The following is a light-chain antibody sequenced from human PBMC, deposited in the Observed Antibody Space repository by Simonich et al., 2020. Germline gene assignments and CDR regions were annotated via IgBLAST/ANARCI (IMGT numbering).Light chain of an antibody. Sequence: DIVMTQSPESLAVSLGEWATITCKSSQSVLYSTNNNNYLAGYPQKPGQPPKRLIYWASTREPGVPDLFSGSGSGTDFTLTISSLQAEDVAVYYCQQYYSTLTFGGGTKVEIK. J-gene: IGKJ4*01. V-gene: IGKV4-1*01. CDR2: WAS. CDR1: QSVLYSTNNNNY. CDR3: QQYYSTLT.